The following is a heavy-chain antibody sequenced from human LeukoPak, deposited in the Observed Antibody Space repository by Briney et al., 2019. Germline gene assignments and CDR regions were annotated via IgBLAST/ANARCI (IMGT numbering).Heavy chain of an antibody. Sequence: SETLSLTCTVSGGSISSSSYYWGWIRQPPGKGLEWIGSIYYSGSTYYNPSLKSRVTISVDTSKNQFSLKLSSVTAADTAVYYCARTVMYYYDSSAGNWFDPWGQGTLVTVSP. J-gene: IGHJ5*02. CDR1: GGSISSSSYY. D-gene: IGHD3-22*01. CDR3: ARTVMYYYDSSAGNWFDP. V-gene: IGHV4-39*01. CDR2: IYYSGST.